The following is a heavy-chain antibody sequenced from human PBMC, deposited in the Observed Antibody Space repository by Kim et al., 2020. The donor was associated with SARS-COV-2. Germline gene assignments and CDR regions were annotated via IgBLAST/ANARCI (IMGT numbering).Heavy chain of an antibody. Sequence: ASVKVSCKTSGYTFINYLIHWMRQAPGQRLEWMGWINAGNGNTKYSQKFQGRVTITRDTSASTANMELSSLRSEDTAVYYCARDLVGDNSGYYDYWGQGTLVTVST. D-gene: IGHD3-22*01. CDR3: ARDLVGDNSGYYDY. V-gene: IGHV1-3*01. J-gene: IGHJ4*02. CDR1: GYTFINYL. CDR2: INAGNGNT.